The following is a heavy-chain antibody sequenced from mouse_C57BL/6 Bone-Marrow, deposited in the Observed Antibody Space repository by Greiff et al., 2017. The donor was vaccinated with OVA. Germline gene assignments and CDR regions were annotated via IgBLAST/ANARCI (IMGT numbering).Heavy chain of an antibody. CDR1: GYTFTSYG. J-gene: IGHJ3*01. V-gene: IGHV1-81*01. CDR2: IYPRSGNT. CDR3: ARWRLRRGAWFAY. Sequence: QVQLQQSGAELARPGASVKLSCKASGYTFTSYGISWVKQRTGQGLEWIGEIYPRSGNTYYNEKFKGKATLTADKSSSTAYMELRSLTSEDSAVYFVARWRLRRGAWFAYWGQGTLVTVSA. D-gene: IGHD2-4*01.